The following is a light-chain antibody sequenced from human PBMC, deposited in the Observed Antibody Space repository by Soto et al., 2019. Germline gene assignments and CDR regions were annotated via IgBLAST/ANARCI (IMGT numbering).Light chain of an antibody. CDR1: QTIHNF. CDR2: AAS. J-gene: IGKJ2*01. CDR3: QESCSPLYT. Sequence: DIQLTQSPSSLSASVGDRVTITCRASQTIHNFLNWYQQTPGKAPKLLIYAASNLRGGVPSRFSGGGSGTDFTLTINSLQPEDFATYYCQESCSPLYTFGRGTMLDI. V-gene: IGKV1-39*01.